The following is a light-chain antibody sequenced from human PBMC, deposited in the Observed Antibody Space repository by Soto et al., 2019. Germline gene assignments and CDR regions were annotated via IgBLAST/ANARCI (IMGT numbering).Light chain of an antibody. V-gene: IGKV1-27*01. CDR1: QVINNY. J-gene: IGKJ3*01. CDR3: QKYNSAPPVT. CDR2: GAS. Sequence: DIQMTQSPSSLSASVGDRVTISCRASQVINNYLAWYQQRPGKGPKLLIYGASTLQSGVPSRFSGSGSGTDFTLTIRSLQPEDVATYYYQKYNSAPPVTFGPGTTVHV.